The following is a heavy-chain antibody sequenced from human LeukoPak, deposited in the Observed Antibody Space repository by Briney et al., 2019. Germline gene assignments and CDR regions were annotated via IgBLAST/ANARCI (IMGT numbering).Heavy chain of an antibody. V-gene: IGHV4-34*01. D-gene: IGHD5-18*01. CDR3: ARGVHSYGYQD. J-gene: IGHJ4*02. Sequence: SETLSLTCAVYGGSFSGYYWSWIRQPPGKGLEWIGEINHSGSTNYNPSLKSRVTIPVDTSKNQFSLKLSSVTAADTAVYYCARGVHSYGYQDWGQGTLVTVSS. CDR2: INHSGST. CDR1: GGSFSGYY.